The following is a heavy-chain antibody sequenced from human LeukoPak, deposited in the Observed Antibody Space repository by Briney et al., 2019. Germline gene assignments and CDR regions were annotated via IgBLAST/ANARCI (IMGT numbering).Heavy chain of an antibody. CDR2: IYHSGST. CDR3: ARVVSYYYDSSGYGSSRGYGMDV. J-gene: IGHJ6*02. Sequence: SETLSLTCAVSGGSISSSNWWSWVRQPPGKGLEWIGEIYHSGSTNYNPSLKSRVTISVDKSKNQFSLKLSSVTAADTAVYYCARVVSYYYDSSGYGSSRGYGMDVWGQGTTVTVSS. V-gene: IGHV4-4*02. CDR1: GGSISSSNW. D-gene: IGHD3-22*01.